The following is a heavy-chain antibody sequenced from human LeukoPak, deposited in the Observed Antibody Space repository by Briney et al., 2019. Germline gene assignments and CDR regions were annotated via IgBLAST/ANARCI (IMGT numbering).Heavy chain of an antibody. V-gene: IGHV3-23*01. D-gene: IGHD3-3*01. CDR1: GFTLPGHT. CDR2: IGGRDDKT. Sequence: GGSLRLSCAASGFTLPGHTMTWLRQAPGKGLEWVSIIGGRDDKTYYADSVKGRLTISRDNPRNILHLQLNSLRAEDTAVYYCAKDPNPLYDFWTGYKWGQGTLVTVSS. J-gene: IGHJ4*02. CDR3: AKDPNPLYDFWTGYK.